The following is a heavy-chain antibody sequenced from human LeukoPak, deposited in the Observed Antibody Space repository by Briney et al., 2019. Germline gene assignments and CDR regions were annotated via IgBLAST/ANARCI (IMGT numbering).Heavy chain of an antibody. D-gene: IGHD6-6*01. CDR2: IYSGGAT. CDR3: ARDPPAVAANTYG. CDR1: GFTVSNNY. Sequence: GGSLRLSCAASGFTVSNNYMRWVRQAPWKGLEWVSLIYSGGATFYADAVKGRFTISRDGSKNTLYLQMNSLRAEDTAVYYCARDPPAVAANTYGWGQGTLVTVSS. V-gene: IGHV3-66*01. J-gene: IGHJ4*02.